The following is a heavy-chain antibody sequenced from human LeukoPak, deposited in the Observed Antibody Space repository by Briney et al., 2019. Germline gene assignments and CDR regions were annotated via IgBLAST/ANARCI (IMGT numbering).Heavy chain of an antibody. D-gene: IGHD3-10*01. Sequence: SVKLSCKASGGTFSSYAISWVRQAPGQGLEWMGGIIPIFGTANYAQKFQGRVMITADESTSTAYMELSSLRSEDTAVYYCARDLWGMVRGVANWGQGTLVTVSS. J-gene: IGHJ4*02. CDR3: ARDLWGMVRGVAN. V-gene: IGHV1-69*13. CDR1: GGTFSSYA. CDR2: IIPIFGTA.